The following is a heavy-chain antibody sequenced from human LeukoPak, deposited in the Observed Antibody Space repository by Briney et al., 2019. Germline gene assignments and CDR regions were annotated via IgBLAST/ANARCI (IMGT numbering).Heavy chain of an antibody. J-gene: IGHJ5*02. V-gene: IGHV3-21*01. Sequence: GGSLRLSCAASGFTLSSYSINWVRQAPGKGLEWVSYISSSSSYIYYAGSVKGRFTISRDNAKNSLYLEMNSLRAEDTAVYYCATDSSWYNWFDPWGQGTLVTVSS. D-gene: IGHD6-13*01. CDR2: ISSSSSYI. CDR3: ATDSSWYNWFDP. CDR1: GFTLSSYS.